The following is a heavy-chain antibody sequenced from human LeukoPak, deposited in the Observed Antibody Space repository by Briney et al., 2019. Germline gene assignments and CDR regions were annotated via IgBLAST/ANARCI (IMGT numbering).Heavy chain of an antibody. J-gene: IGHJ4*02. CDR1: GFTVSSNY. Sequence: GGSLRLSCAASGFTVSSNYMSWVRQAPGKGLEWVSVIYSGGSTYYADSVKGRFTISRDNSKNTLYLQMNSLRAEDTAVYYCAKDAYSSSWFYFDYWGQGTLVTVSS. D-gene: IGHD6-13*01. V-gene: IGHV3-53*01. CDR3: AKDAYSSSWFYFDY. CDR2: IYSGGST.